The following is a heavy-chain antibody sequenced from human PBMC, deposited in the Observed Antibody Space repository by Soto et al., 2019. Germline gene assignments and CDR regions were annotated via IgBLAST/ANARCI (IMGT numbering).Heavy chain of an antibody. CDR3: ARHFSVDYFDY. V-gene: IGHV4-59*08. CDR1: GGSMTSYY. J-gene: IGHJ4*02. Sequence: SETLSLTCTVSGGSMTSYYWSWIRQPPGKGLEWIGFIYYTGNTKYNPSLKSRVTISIDTSKSLFSLKLNSVTAADTAVYYCARHFSVDYFDYWGQGALVTVS. CDR2: IYYTGNT.